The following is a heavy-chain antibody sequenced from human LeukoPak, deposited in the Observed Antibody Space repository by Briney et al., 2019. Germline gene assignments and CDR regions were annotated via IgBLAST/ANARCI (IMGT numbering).Heavy chain of an antibody. CDR1: GFTFSGSA. J-gene: IGHJ4*02. CDR2: IRSKANSYAT. D-gene: IGHD3-22*01. V-gene: IGHV3-73*01. CDR3: TTTWYYYDSSGYFF. Sequence: GGSLRLFCAASGFTFSGSAMHWVRQASGKGLEWVGRIRSKANSYATAYAASVKGRFTISRDDSKNTAYLQMNSLKTEDTAVYYCTTTWYYYDSSGYFFWGQGTLVTVSS.